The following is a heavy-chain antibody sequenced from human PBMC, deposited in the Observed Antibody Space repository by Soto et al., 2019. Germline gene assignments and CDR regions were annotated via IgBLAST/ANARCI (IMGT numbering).Heavy chain of an antibody. CDR2: ISFDGRNK. J-gene: IGHJ6*02. D-gene: IGHD5-18*01. CDR3: ARVPGAMVAILYIYPVEGLGPVSDVDV. CDR1: GFTFSYYP. Sequence: QMQLVESGGGAVQPGRSLRLSCAASGFTFSYYPMHWALQAPGKGLEWVAVISFDGRNKYYADSVNGRFTISRDNSKHTLYLEMNSLRGEDTAVYYCARVPGAMVAILYIYPVEGLGPVSDVDVWGQGTTVTVSS. V-gene: IGHV3-30*04.